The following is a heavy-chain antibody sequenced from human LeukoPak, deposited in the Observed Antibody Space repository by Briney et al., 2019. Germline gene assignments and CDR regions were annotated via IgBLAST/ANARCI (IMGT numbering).Heavy chain of an antibody. CDR2: TYYRSKWYN. J-gene: IGHJ4*02. V-gene: IGHV6-1*01. Sequence: SQTLSLTCAIPGDSVSSTSAAWDWIRQSPSRGLEWLGRTYYRSKWYNDYAVSVKSRITINPDTSKNQFSLQLNSVTPEDTAVYYCARDKSSGWCGGHYFDYWGQGTLVTVSS. CDR3: ARDKSSGWCGGHYFDY. CDR1: GDSVSSTSAA. D-gene: IGHD6-19*01.